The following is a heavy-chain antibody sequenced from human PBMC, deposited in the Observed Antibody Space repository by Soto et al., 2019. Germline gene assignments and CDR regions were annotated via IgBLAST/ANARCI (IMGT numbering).Heavy chain of an antibody. J-gene: IGHJ5*02. CDR3: ARLGDMGNRFDL. D-gene: IGHD3-16*01. CDR1: GGSISSSSYY. Sequence: QLQLQESGPGLVKPSETLSLTCTVSGGSISSSSYYWGWIRQPPGKGLEWLGSIYYSGSTYYDSSLKRRVTRSVDTSKAQISMKQSSGTAADTAVYYCARLGDMGNRFDLWGQGTMVTVSS. CDR2: IYYSGST. V-gene: IGHV4-39*01.